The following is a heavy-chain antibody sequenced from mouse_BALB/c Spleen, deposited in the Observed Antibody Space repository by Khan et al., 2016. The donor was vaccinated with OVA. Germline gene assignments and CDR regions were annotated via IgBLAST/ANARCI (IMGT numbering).Heavy chain of an antibody. CDR1: GFTFSTYG. D-gene: IGHD1-1*01. Sequence: EVMLVESGGDLVKPGGSPKLSCAASGFTFSTYGMSWVRQTPDKRLEWVATISSGGSYTYYPDNVKGRFTISRDNAKNTLYLQMSSLKSEDTAMYYCARLAYYYDSEGFAYWGQGTLVTVSA. CDR3: ARLAYYYDSEGFAY. J-gene: IGHJ3*01. V-gene: IGHV5-6*01. CDR2: ISSGGSYT.